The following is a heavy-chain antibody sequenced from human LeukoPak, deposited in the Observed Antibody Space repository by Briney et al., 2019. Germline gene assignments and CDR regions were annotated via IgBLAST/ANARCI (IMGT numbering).Heavy chain of an antibody. Sequence: GASVKVSCKASGYTFTSYDINWVRQATGQGLEWMGWMNPNSGNTGYAQKFQGRVTMTRNTSISTAYMELSSLRSEDTAVYYCARRCRLHNWFDPWGQGTLVTVSS. CDR1: GYTFTSYD. CDR2: MNPNSGNT. CDR3: ARRCRLHNWFDP. V-gene: IGHV1-8*01. D-gene: IGHD2-15*01. J-gene: IGHJ5*02.